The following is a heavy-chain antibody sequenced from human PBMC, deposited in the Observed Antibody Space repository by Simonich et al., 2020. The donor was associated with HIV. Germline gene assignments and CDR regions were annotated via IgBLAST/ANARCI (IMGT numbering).Heavy chain of an antibody. CDR2: INHSGST. J-gene: IGHJ4*02. CDR1: GGSFSGYY. V-gene: IGHV4-34*01. D-gene: IGHD1-1*01. Sequence: QVQLQQWGAGLLKPSETLSLTCAVYGGSFSGYYWSWIRQPPGKGLECIGEINHSGSTNYNPSLKSRVTISVDTSKNQFSLKLSSVTAADTAVYYCARGFYKRLYYFDYWGQGTLVTVSS. CDR3: ARGFYKRLYYFDY.